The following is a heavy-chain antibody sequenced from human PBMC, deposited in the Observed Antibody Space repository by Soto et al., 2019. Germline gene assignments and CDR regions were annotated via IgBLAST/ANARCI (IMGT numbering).Heavy chain of an antibody. CDR3: ARGDVRAFDL. CDR1: DFTFSYYC. Sequence: GGSLRLSCVASDFTFSYYCMHWVRQAPGKGLVWVSRIHSDGSSTTYADSVKGRFTISRDNAKNTLYLQMASLRVEDTAVYYCARGDVRAFDLWGQGTMVTVSS. CDR2: IHSDGSST. J-gene: IGHJ3*01. V-gene: IGHV3-74*03.